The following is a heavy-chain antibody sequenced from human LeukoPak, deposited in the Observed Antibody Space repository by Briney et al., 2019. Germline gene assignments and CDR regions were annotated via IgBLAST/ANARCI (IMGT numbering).Heavy chain of an antibody. J-gene: IGHJ4*02. CDR2: IYYSGST. V-gene: IGHV4-39*01. D-gene: IGHD6-13*01. Sequence: SETLSLTCTVSGGSISSSNYYWGWIRQPPGKGLEWIGTIYYSGSTYYNPPLKSRVTISVDSSKNQFSLKLNSVSAADTAVYYCARRLTSSWYLGYFDYWGQGTLVTVSS. CDR1: GGSISSSNYY. CDR3: ARRLTSSWYLGYFDY.